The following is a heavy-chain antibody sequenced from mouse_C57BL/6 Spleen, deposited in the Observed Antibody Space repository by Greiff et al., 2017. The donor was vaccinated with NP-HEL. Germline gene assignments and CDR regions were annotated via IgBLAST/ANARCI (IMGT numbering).Heavy chain of an antibody. CDR1: GFTFSNYW. Sequence: DVQLVESGGGLVQPGGSMKLSCVASGFTFSNYWMNWVRQSPEKGLEWVAQIRLKSDNYATHYAESVKGRFTISRDDSKSSVYLQMNNLRAEDTGIYYCTGEGSSYGYWGQGTTLTVSS. CDR3: TGEGSSYGY. D-gene: IGHD1-1*01. V-gene: IGHV6-3*01. CDR2: IRLKSDNYAT. J-gene: IGHJ2*01.